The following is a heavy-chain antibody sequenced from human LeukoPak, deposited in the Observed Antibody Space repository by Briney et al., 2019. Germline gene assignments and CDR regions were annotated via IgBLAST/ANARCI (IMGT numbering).Heavy chain of an antibody. CDR2: ISSSGSNK. CDR3: ARALYCSSTSCYYFDY. V-gene: IGHV3-11*04. CDR1: GFTFSDYY. Sequence: GGSLRLSCAASGFTFSDYYMNWIRQAPGKGLEWVSYISSSGSNKYYADSVKGRFTISRDNAKNSVYLQMNSLRADDTAVYYCARALYCSSTSCYYFDYWGQGTLVTVSS. J-gene: IGHJ4*02. D-gene: IGHD2-2*01.